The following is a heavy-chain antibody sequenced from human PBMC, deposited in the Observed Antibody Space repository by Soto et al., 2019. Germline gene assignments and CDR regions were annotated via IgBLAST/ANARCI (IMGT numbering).Heavy chain of an antibody. V-gene: IGHV4-30-2*01. J-gene: IGHJ5*02. CDR1: GGSISSGGYS. Sequence: SETLSLTCGVSGGSISSGGYSWTWIRQPPGKGLEWIGYIYHSGSTYYNPSLKSRVTISVDTSKNQFSLKLSSVTAADTAVYYCARDRLYSSGYGLPGGWFDPWGQGTLVTVSS. D-gene: IGHD6-19*01. CDR3: ARDRLYSSGYGLPGGWFDP. CDR2: IYHSGST.